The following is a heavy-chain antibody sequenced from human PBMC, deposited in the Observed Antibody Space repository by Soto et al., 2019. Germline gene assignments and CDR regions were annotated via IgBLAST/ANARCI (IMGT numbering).Heavy chain of an antibody. CDR2: IYSSGST. CDR1: GGSIISYY. J-gene: IGHJ3*02. Sequence: QVQLQESGPGLVKPSETLSLTCTVSGGSIISYYWSWIRQPPGKGLEWIGYIYSSGSTNYNPSLKRRVSLSVDTSKNQFSLKLSSVTAADTAVYYCARGQWLANDAFDIWGQGTMVTVSS. CDR3: ARGQWLANDAFDI. D-gene: IGHD6-19*01. V-gene: IGHV4-59*01.